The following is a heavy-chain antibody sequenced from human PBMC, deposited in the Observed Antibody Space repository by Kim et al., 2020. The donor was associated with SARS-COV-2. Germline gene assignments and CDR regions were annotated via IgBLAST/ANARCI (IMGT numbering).Heavy chain of an antibody. Sequence: GGSLRLSCAASGFTFSSYSMNWVRQAPGKGLEWVSSISGSSSYIYYADSVKGRFTISRDNAKNSLYLQMNSLRAEDTAVYYCARDLSYCGGDCGGYWGQGTLVTVSS. CDR2: ISGSSSYI. V-gene: IGHV3-21*01. CDR3: ARDLSYCGGDCGGY. D-gene: IGHD2-21*01. J-gene: IGHJ4*02. CDR1: GFTFSSYS.